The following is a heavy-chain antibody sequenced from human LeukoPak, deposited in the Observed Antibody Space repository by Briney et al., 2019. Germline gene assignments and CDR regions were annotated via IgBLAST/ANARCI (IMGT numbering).Heavy chain of an antibody. CDR2: ISGGGDNT. CDR3: AKDPNYYYYYMDV. J-gene: IGHJ6*03. V-gene: IGHV3-23*01. CDR1: GFTFSSYA. Sequence: GGSLRLSCAASGFTFSSYAMSWVRQAPGKGLGWVSAISGGGDNTYYADSVKGRFTISRDASKNTLYLQMNSLRAEDTAIYYCAKDPNYYYYYMDVWGKGTTVTVSS.